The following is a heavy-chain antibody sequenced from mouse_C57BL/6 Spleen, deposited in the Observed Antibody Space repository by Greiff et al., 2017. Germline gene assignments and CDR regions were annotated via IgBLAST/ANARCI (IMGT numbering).Heavy chain of an antibody. CDR1: GFTFSDYY. Sequence: EVQLVESGGGLVQPGGSLKLSCAASGFTFSDYYMYWVRQTPEKRLEWVAYISNGGGSTYYPDTVKGRFTISRDNAKNTLYLQMSRLKSEDTAMYYCASSLYWTAMDYWGQGTSVTVSS. J-gene: IGHJ4*01. CDR2: ISNGGGST. CDR3: ASSLYWTAMDY. V-gene: IGHV5-12*01. D-gene: IGHD1-1*01.